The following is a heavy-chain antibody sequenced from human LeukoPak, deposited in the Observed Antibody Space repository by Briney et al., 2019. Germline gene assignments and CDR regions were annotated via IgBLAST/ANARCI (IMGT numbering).Heavy chain of an antibody. Sequence: QPGRSLRLSCAASGFTFSSYAMHWVRQAPGKGLEGVAVISYDGSNKYYADSAKGRFTISRDNSKNTLYLQMNSLRAEDTAVYYCARADGYYDSSGYYAVFDYWGQGTLVTVSS. D-gene: IGHD3-22*01. CDR2: ISYDGSNK. CDR3: ARADGYYDSSGYYAVFDY. CDR1: GFTFSSYA. J-gene: IGHJ4*02. V-gene: IGHV3-30-3*01.